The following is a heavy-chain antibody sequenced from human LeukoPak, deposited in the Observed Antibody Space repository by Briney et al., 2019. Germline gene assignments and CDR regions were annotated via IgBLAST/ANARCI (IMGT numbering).Heavy chain of an antibody. V-gene: IGHV4-59*12. Sequence: KPSETLSLTCTVSGGSISSYYWSWIRQPPGKGLEWIGYIYYSGSTYYNPSLKSRVTISVDTSKNQFSLKLSSVTAADTAVYYCARAPYYDSSGYYSHFDYWGQGTLVTVSS. D-gene: IGHD3-22*01. J-gene: IGHJ4*02. CDR1: GGSISSYY. CDR2: IYYSGST. CDR3: ARAPYYDSSGYYSHFDY.